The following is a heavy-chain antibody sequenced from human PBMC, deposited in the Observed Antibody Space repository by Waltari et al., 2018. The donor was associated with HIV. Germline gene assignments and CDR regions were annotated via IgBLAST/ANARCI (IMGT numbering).Heavy chain of an antibody. CDR1: GFTFSSYG. V-gene: IGHV3-30*18. CDR3: AKAEEGSGSYYYFDY. J-gene: IGHJ4*02. CDR2: ISYDGSNK. Sequence: QVQLVESGGGVVQPGRSLRLSCAASGFTFSSYGMHWVRQAPGKGLGWVAVISYDGSNKYYADSVKGRFTISRDNSKNTLYLQMNSLRAEDTAVYYCAKAEEGSGSYYYFDYWGQGTLVTVSS. D-gene: IGHD3-10*01.